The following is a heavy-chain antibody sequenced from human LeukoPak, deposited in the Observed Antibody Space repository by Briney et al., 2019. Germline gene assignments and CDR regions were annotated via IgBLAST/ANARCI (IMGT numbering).Heavy chain of an antibody. CDR2: LYPGDSAS. Sequence: KPGESLQISCKGSGYSFTNYWIGWVRQMPGKGLEWMGMLYPGDSASRFSPSFQGRVTMSVDRSINTAYLQWSSLRASDTAMYYCATSREVAGSHAFDIWGQGTVVTVSS. CDR1: GYSFTNYW. CDR3: ATSREVAGSHAFDI. D-gene: IGHD6-19*01. J-gene: IGHJ3*02. V-gene: IGHV5-51*01.